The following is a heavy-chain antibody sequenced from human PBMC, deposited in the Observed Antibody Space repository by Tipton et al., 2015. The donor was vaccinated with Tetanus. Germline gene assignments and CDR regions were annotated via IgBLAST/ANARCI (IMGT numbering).Heavy chain of an antibody. J-gene: IGHJ1*01. CDR3: ARTSGFMYFKN. V-gene: IGHV4-59*01. CDR2: IYYTGNP. CDR1: GSLRNYY. Sequence: GLVKPSETLTLTCSVSGSLRNYYWSWIRQPPGKGLEWIGQIYYTGNPRYNPSLMSRVAMSVDASKNQLSLKLSSVTSADTAVYYCARTSGFMYFKNWGQGILVTVSS. D-gene: IGHD3-3*01.